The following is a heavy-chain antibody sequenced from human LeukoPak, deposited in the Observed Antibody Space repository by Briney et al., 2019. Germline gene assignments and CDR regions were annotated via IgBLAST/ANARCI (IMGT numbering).Heavy chain of an antibody. CDR1: GGSINGYY. CDR2: IYFSGST. CDR3: ARGEALRQNYGMDV. Sequence: SETLSLTCTVSGGSINGYYWDWIRQPPGKGLEWNGYIYFSGSTNYNPSLQSRVTISVDTSKNQFSLKLNSVTAADTAVYFCARGEALRQNYGMDVWGQGTTVTVSS. J-gene: IGHJ6*02. V-gene: IGHV4-59*01.